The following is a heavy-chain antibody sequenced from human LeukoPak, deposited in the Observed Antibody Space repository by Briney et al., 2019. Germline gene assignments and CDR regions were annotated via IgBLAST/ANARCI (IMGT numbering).Heavy chain of an antibody. CDR2: IYYSGST. D-gene: IGHD4-11*01. CDR3: ARHVVVTVPFDY. Sequence: SETLSLTCAVYGGSFSGYYWSWIRQPPGKGLEWIGSIYYSGSTYYNPSLKSRVTISVDTSKNQFSLKLSSVTAADTAVYYCARHVVVTVPFDYWGQGTLVTVSS. V-gene: IGHV4-34*01. CDR1: GGSFSGYY. J-gene: IGHJ4*02.